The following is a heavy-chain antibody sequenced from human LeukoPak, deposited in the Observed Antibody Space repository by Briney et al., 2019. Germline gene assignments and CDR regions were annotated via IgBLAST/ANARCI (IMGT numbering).Heavy chain of an antibody. D-gene: IGHD2-15*01. CDR2: TRSKGYGGTT. J-gene: IGHJ4*02. CDR1: GFTFGDYA. V-gene: IGHV3-49*04. CDR3: SKMSCSGGSCYSDD. Sequence: PGGSLRLSCTTSGFTFGDYAMRWVRQAPGKGLEWIGFTRSKGYGGTTEYAASVKGRFTISRDDSKSIAYLQMNSLKTEDTAVYSCSKMSCSGGSCYSDDWGQGTLVTVSS.